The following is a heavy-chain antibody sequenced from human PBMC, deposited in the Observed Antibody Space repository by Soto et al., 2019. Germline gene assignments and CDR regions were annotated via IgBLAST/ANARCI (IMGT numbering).Heavy chain of an antibody. CDR2: IRAYNGNT. CDR1: GYTFTSYG. CDR3: PREGSPSGN. Sequence: QVQLVQSGAEVKKPGASVKVSCTASGYTFTSYGISWVRQAPGQGLEWMGWIRAYNGNTNSPQKLRGRVTMTTDTSTSTVYLELRGLRSDDTAVYYCPREGSPSGNWGQGTLVTVSS. D-gene: IGHD6-25*01. V-gene: IGHV1-18*01. J-gene: IGHJ4*02.